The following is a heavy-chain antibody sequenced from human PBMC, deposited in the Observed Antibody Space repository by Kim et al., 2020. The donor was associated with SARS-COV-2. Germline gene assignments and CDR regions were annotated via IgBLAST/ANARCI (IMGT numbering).Heavy chain of an antibody. CDR1: AFRCEAYA. D-gene: IGHD2-2*01. J-gene: IGHJ6*02. Sequence: GGSLRLSCVASAFRCEAYAMQWVRQVPGKGLEWISLISADGTNTNYADSVKGRFTVSRDNNKNSVSLQMNSLRKEDTAFYYCAKDICSSASCPYYYYYGMHVWGQGTTVIVSS. CDR3: AKDICSSASCPYYYYYGMHV. CDR2: ISADGTNT. V-gene: IGHV3-43*02.